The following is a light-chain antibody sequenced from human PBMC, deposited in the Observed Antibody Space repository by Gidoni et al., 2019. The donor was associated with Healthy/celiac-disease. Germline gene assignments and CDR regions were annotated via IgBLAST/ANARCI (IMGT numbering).Light chain of an antibody. Sequence: DIQITQSPSSLSASVGDRVTITCRASPSISSYLNWYQQKPGKAPKLLIYAASSLQRGVPSRFSGSGSGTDFTLTISSLQPEDFATYYCQQSYSNLWTFGQGTKVEIK. V-gene: IGKV1-39*01. CDR3: QQSYSNLWT. CDR2: AAS. J-gene: IGKJ1*01. CDR1: PSISSY.